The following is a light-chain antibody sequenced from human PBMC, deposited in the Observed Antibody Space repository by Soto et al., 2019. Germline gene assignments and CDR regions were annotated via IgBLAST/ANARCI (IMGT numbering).Light chain of an antibody. V-gene: IGKV4-1*01. J-gene: IGKJ1*01. CDR2: WAS. Sequence: DIVMTQSPDSLAVSLGERATINCKSSQSVLFSSNKKNYLAWYQQKSGQPPKLLIYWASTRESGVPDRVSGSGSGTDFTLTISSLQAEDVAVYYCQQYYETPQTFGQGTKVDIK. CDR1: QSVLFSSNKKNY. CDR3: QQYYETPQT.